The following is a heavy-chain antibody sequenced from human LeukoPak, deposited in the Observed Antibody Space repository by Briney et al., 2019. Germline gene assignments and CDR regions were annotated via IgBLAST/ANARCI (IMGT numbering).Heavy chain of an antibody. CDR3: ARDPDTAMVTGADY. CDR2: ISSSRATI. CDR1: GFTLSDYN. J-gene: IGHJ4*02. Sequence: GGSLRLSCVASGFTLSDYNMIWVRQAPGKGLEWLSTISSSRATIYYADSVKGRFTMSRDNAASSLYLQMNSLSAEDTAVYYCARDPDTAMVTGADYWGQGTLVTVSS. D-gene: IGHD5-18*01. V-gene: IGHV3-48*01.